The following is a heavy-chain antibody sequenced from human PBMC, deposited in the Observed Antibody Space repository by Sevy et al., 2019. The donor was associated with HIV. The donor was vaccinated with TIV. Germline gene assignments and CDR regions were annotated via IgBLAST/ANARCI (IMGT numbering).Heavy chain of an antibody. CDR1: GYSIRNGYY. CDR2: IHHSGIT. D-gene: IGHD6-6*01. CDR3: ARDRKYPLYYFDY. Sequence: SETLSLTCTVSGYSIRNGYYWAWIRQPPGKGLEWIGSIHHSGITHYNPSLKSRVIISVDTSKSQVSLELSSVTAADTAMYYCARDRKYPLYYFDYWGQGILVTVSS. V-gene: IGHV4-38-2*02. J-gene: IGHJ4*02.